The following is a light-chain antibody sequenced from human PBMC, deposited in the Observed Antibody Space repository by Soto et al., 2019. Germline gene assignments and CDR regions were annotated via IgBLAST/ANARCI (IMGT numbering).Light chain of an antibody. V-gene: IGKV3-15*01. CDR1: QSVSSR. Sequence: EIVLTQSPGTLSLSTGERATLSCRASQSVSSRLAWYQQKPGQAPRLLISGASSRATGIPARFSGSGSGTEFTLTISSLQSDDFATYYCQQYETFSGTFGPGTKVDIK. J-gene: IGKJ1*01. CDR3: QQYETFSGT. CDR2: GAS.